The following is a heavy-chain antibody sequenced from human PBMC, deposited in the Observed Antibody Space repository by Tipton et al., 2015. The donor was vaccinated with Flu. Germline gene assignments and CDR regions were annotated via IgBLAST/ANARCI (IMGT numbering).Heavy chain of an antibody. Sequence: LRLSCTVSGDSISSGSYYWSWIRQPAGKGLEWIGRMYTRGSTNYNPSLMSRASISVDMSKNQFSLQLTSVTAPDTAFYYCARQGLELRGGAFDIWGQGTMVIVSS. CDR3: ARQGLELRGGAFDI. J-gene: IGHJ3*02. V-gene: IGHV4-61*02. CDR2: MYTRGST. D-gene: IGHD1-7*01. CDR1: GDSISSGSYY.